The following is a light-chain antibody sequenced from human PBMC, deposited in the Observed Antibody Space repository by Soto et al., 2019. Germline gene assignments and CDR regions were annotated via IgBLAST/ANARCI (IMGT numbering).Light chain of an antibody. CDR2: SAS. V-gene: IGKV3D-20*02. CDR3: QQRSNWPIT. CDR1: RTVDGNY. Sequence: PGERATLSCRASRTVDGNYLAWYHQKPGQAPRLLIHSASTRAPGIPDRFSASGAGTDSTLTISSLEPEDFALYYCQQRSNWPITFGQGTRLEIK. J-gene: IGKJ5*01.